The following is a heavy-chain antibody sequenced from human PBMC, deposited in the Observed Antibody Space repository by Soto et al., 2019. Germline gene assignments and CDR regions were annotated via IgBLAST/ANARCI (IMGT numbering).Heavy chain of an antibody. CDR3: ARDGDSTQNFFDY. CDR2: IYYSGTT. Sequence: QVQLQESGPGLVKPSETLSLTCTVSGGSISSYYWNWIRQPPGKGLEWIGYIYYSGTTNYNPSLKRRVTISVDTSKKQFSLKLSSVTAADTAVYYCARDGDSTQNFFDYWGQGTLVTVSS. V-gene: IGHV4-59*01. J-gene: IGHJ4*02. CDR1: GGSISSYY. D-gene: IGHD4-17*01.